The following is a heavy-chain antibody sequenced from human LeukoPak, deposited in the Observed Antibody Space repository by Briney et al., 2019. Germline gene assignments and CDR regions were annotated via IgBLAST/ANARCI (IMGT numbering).Heavy chain of an antibody. CDR1: RFSFSTYP. V-gene: IGHV3-23*01. J-gene: IGHJ3*02. CDR2: ISASGDVT. CDR3: AKSLLTTASGTGRAFDI. D-gene: IGHD1-26*01. Sequence: GGSLRLSCEASRFSFSTYPMGWVRRAPGKGLEWVSGISASGDVTFHADPLKGRFTISRDNSKNTLYLQMDSLRAEDTAKYYCAKSLLTTASGTGRAFDIWGQGTMVTVSS.